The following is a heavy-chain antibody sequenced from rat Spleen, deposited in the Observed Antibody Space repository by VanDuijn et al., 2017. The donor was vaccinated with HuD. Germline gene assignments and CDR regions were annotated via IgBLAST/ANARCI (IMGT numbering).Heavy chain of an antibody. Sequence: QVQLKESGPGLVQPSQTLSLTCTVSGFSLTSYHVSWVRQPPGKGLEWMGVIWTGGSTTYNSLFKSRLSITRDTSKSQVFLKMKSRQIEDTATYYCVRDGGELGYWGQGIMVTVSS. CDR3: VRDGGELGY. CDR2: IWTGGST. V-gene: IGHV2-43*01. D-gene: IGHD4-3*01. J-gene: IGHJ2*01. CDR1: GFSLTSYH.